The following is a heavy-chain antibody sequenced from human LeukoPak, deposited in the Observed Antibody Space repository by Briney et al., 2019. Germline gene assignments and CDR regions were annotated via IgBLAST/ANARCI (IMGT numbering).Heavy chain of an antibody. CDR1: GGTFSSYA. J-gene: IGHJ4*02. Sequence: SVKVSCKASGGTFSSYAISWVRQAPGQGLEWMGGIIPIFGTADYAQKFQGRVTITADESTSTAYMELSSLRSEDTAVYYCASYDSSGYYYVGPFDYWGQGTLVTVSS. CDR2: IIPIFGTA. CDR3: ASYDSSGYYYVGPFDY. V-gene: IGHV1-69*13. D-gene: IGHD3-22*01.